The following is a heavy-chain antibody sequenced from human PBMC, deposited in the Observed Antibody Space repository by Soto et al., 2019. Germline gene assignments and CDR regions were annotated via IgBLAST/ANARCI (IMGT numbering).Heavy chain of an antibody. D-gene: IGHD2-2*01. Sequence: QVQVVESGGGVVQPGRSLRLSCGASGFTFTRYGMHWVRQAPGKGLEWVAVISYEGGGKYYVASVKGRFTISRDNSKNTLYLQMNSLRAQDTAVYYCAKASGYCSSSTCSRLIYYYYGMDFWGQGTTVTVSS. J-gene: IGHJ6*02. V-gene: IGHV3-30*18. CDR1: GFTFTRYG. CDR3: AKASGYCSSSTCSRLIYYYYGMDF. CDR2: ISYEGGGK.